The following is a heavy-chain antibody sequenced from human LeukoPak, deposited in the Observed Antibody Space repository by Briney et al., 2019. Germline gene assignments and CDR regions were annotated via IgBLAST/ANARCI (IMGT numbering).Heavy chain of an antibody. CDR1: GGSFSGYY. D-gene: IGHD6-6*01. J-gene: IGHJ4*02. CDR3: AKAPNAFVRGGYYFDS. CDR2: FNHSGST. V-gene: IGHV4-34*01. Sequence: SETLSRTCAVYGGSFSGYYWNWIRQSPGKGLEWIGEFNHSGSTNYNPSLKSRVTISVDTSKNQFSLKLSSVSAADTAVYYCAKAPNAFVRGGYYFDSWGQGTLVTVSS.